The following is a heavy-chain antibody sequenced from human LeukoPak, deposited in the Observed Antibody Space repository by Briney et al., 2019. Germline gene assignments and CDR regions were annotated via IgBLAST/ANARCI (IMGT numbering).Heavy chain of an antibody. CDR1: LSEVS. J-gene: IGHJ3*02. CDR2: FDPEVDET. V-gene: IGHV1-24*01. CDR3: ATDRIVEVNFEAFQM. D-gene: IGHD1-26*01. Sequence: LSEVSMHWVRQAPGKGLEWMGAFDPEVDETTYAQKFQGRFTMTEDTSTDTAFMELSSLTSDDTAVYYCATDRIVEVNFEAFQMWGQGTMVTVSS.